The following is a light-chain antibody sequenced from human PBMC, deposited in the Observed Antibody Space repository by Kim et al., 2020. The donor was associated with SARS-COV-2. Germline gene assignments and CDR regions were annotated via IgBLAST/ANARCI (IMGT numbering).Light chain of an antibody. J-gene: IGKJ2*01. CDR2: GAS. V-gene: IGKV3-15*01. CDR3: QQYNHWPPYT. Sequence: VSPGESVTLSCKARAVIYSILAWYQQHPGQAPRLLLYGASTRATGIPAGFSGSGSGTEFTLTISSLQSEDFAVYYCQQYNHWPPYTFGQGTKLEI. CDR1: AVIYSI.